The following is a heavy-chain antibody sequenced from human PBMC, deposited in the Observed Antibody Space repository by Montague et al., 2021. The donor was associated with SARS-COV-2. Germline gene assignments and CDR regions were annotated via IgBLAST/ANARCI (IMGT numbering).Heavy chain of an antibody. D-gene: IGHD3-22*01. CDR3: ARGLTDVTVILVFVGASLYFDS. Sequence: SETLSLTCAVYGGSFSGHSWTWIRQPPGKGLEWIGEINHSGGTNYNPSLKSRVTISVDRSKIQLSLRLSSLTAADTAVYYCARGLTDVTVILVFVGASLYFDSWGQGALVTVSS. V-gene: IGHV4-34*01. CDR1: GGSFSGHS. J-gene: IGHJ4*02. CDR2: INHSGGT.